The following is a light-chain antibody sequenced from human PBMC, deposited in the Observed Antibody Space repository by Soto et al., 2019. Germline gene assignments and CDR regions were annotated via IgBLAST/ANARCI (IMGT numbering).Light chain of an antibody. J-gene: IGLJ1*01. CDR1: KLGDKY. Sequence: SYELTQPPSVSVSPGQTASITCSGDKLGDKYAYWYQQKPGQSPVLVIYQNTKRPSGIPERFSGSNSGNTATLTISGTQAMDEADYYCQAWDSSIDVFGTGTKLTVL. CDR3: QAWDSSIDV. CDR2: QNT. V-gene: IGLV3-1*01.